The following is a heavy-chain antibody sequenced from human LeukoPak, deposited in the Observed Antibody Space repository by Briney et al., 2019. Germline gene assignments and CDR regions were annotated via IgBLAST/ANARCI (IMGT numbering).Heavy chain of an antibody. J-gene: IGHJ4*02. CDR3: ARAEDCGGDCYLNDY. CDR2: ISVGGAGT. V-gene: IGHV3-23*01. Sequence: GSLRLSCAASGFTFSSCAMSWVRQAPGKGLEWVSAISVGGAGTYYADSVKGRFTISRDNSKNTLYLQMNSLRAEDTAVYYCARAEDCGGDCYLNDYWGQGTLVTVSS. D-gene: IGHD2-21*02. CDR1: GFTFSSCA.